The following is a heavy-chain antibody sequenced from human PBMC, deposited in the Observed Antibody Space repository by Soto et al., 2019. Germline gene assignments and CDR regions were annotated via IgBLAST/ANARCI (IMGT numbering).Heavy chain of an antibody. CDR3: TTPSHLGYCSSTSCQPFYYYYGMDV. CDR2: IKSKTDGGTT. Sequence: PGGSLRLSCAASGFTFSGSAMHWVRQASGKGLEWVGRIKSKTDGGTTDYAAPVKGRFTISRDDSKNTLYLQMNSLKTEDTAVYYCTTPSHLGYCSSTSCQPFYYYYGMDVWGQGTTVTVSS. CDR1: GFTFSGSA. J-gene: IGHJ6*02. V-gene: IGHV3-15*07. D-gene: IGHD2-2*01.